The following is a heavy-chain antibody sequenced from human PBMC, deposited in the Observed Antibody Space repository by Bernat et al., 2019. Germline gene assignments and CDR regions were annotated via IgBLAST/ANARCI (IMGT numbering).Heavy chain of an antibody. CDR1: GFTFDDYA. J-gene: IGHJ1*01. Sequence: EVQLVESGGGVVQPGGSLRLSCAASGFTFDDYAMRWVRQAPGKGLEWVSLISGDGGSTYYADSVKGRFTISRDNSKNSLYLQMNSLRTEDTALYYCAKAPRSGYYAQYFQHWGQGTLVTVSS. CDR2: ISGDGGST. V-gene: IGHV3-43*02. D-gene: IGHD3-22*01. CDR3: AKAPRSGYYAQYFQH.